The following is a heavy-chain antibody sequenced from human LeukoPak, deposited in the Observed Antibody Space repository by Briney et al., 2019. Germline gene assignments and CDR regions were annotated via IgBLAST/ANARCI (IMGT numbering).Heavy chain of an antibody. CDR1: GFTFRSYA. D-gene: IGHD2-21*02. CDR2: INGSGGST. J-gene: IGHJ4*02. CDR3: ARDLGVVVTALGVFDY. V-gene: IGHV3-23*01. Sequence: PGGSLRLSCAASGFTFRSYAMKWVRQAPGKGLEWVSDINGSGGSTYYADSVKGRFTISRDNSKNTLYLQMNSLRAEDTAVYYCARDLGVVVTALGVFDYWGQGTLVTVSS.